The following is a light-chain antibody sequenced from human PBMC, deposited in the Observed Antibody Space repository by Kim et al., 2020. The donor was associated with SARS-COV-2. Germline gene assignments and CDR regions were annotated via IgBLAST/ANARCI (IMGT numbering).Light chain of an antibody. J-gene: IGLJ1*01. CDR2: HAT. Sequence: QSAPTQPASVSGSPGQSITISCTGTSNDVGASNYVSWYQQHPGKAPKCMIFHATNRPSGVSNRFSASKSGNTASLTISGLQAEDEADYYCTSYTSTNTYVFGTGTKVTVL. CDR3: TSYTSTNTYV. CDR1: SNDVGASNY. V-gene: IGLV2-14*03.